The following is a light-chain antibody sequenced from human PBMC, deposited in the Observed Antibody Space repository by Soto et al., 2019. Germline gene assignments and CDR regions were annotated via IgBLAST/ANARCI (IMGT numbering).Light chain of an antibody. CDR2: EVS. CDR1: SIDVGGYDY. Sequence: QSVLTQPPSASGSPGQPVPISCTGTSIDVGGYDYVSWYQQHPGKAPKLMIYEVSKRPSGVPDRFSGSKSGNTASLTVSGLQAEDEADYYCSSYAGTFYVFGTGTKVTVL. CDR3: SSYAGTFYV. J-gene: IGLJ1*01. V-gene: IGLV2-8*01.